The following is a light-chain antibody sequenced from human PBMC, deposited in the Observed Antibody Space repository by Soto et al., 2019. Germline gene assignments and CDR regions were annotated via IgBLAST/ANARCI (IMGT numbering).Light chain of an antibody. Sequence: DIHLAHAPSFLSASVGDRVTITFLASQGISSYLAWYQQKPGRAPKLLIYAASTLQSGVPSRFSGSGSGTDFTLTISSLQPEDFATYYCLQDYNYPITFGQGTRLEIK. CDR3: LQDYNYPIT. CDR2: AAS. CDR1: QGISSY. V-gene: IGKV1-9*01. J-gene: IGKJ5*01.